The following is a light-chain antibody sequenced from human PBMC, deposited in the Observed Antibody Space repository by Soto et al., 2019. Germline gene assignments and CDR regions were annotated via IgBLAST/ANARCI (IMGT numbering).Light chain of an antibody. CDR3: QQRYDWPLT. J-gene: IGKJ5*01. CDR2: DAS. V-gene: IGKV3-11*01. CDR1: QSVGSF. Sequence: EIVLTQSPATLSLSPGERATLSCRASQSVGSFLAWYQQKPGQAPRLLIYDASNGATGIPARFSGSGSGTDFTLTSSSLEPEDVAVYYWQQRYDWPLTFGPGPRLEGK.